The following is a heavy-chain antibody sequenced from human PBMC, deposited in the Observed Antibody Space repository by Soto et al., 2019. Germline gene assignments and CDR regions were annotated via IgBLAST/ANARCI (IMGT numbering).Heavy chain of an antibody. J-gene: IGHJ5*02. Sequence: PGGSLRLSCTASGFTLQNYAMAWVRQAPGKGLKWVSTLIGGHYGTAYSYSVKGHFTVSRDNSKNCLYLQMNSLGVEDTAMYFCAKGKSTGDIDWFDPWGQGSLVTVSS. CDR2: LIGGHYGT. CDR1: GFTLQNYA. D-gene: IGHD3-10*01. V-gene: IGHV3-23*01. CDR3: AKGKSTGDIDWFDP.